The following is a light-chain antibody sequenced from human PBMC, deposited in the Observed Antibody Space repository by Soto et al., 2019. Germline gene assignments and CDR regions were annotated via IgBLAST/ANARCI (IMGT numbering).Light chain of an antibody. CDR2: EVV. CDR1: SSDIGGYNF. V-gene: IGLV2-14*01. CDR3: ASYTTGSTLVV. Sequence: QSALTQPASVSGSPGQSITISCTGTSSDIGGYNFVSWYQHYPGQAPKLIIYEVVNRPSGVSNRFSAAKSGNTASLTISGLQAGDEADYYCASYTTGSTLVVFGGGTKVTVL. J-gene: IGLJ3*02.